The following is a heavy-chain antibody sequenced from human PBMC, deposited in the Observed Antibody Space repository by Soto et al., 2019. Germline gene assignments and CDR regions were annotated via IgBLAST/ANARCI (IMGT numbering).Heavy chain of an antibody. J-gene: IGHJ6*02. V-gene: IGHV3-15*07. Sequence: GGSLRLSCAASGFTFSNAWMNWVRQAPGKGLEWVGRIKSYFDGGTTDYAAPVKGRFTISRDDSKNTVYLQMNSLKTEDTAIYYCLEYWHGMDVWGQGTTVTVSS. CDR1: GFTFSNAW. D-gene: IGHD2-8*02. CDR3: LEYWHGMDV. CDR2: IKSYFDGGTT.